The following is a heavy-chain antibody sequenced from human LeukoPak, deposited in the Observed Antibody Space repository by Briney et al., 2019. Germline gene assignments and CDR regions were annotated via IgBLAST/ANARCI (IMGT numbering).Heavy chain of an antibody. CDR1: GFTLSTYA. Sequence: GGSLRLSCAAAGFTLSTYAMSWARQAPGKGLEWVSTIRGNGHTTHYADSVKGRFTISRDNSKNTLYLQMNSLRAEDTAVYYCAKDMDDSSGFYSYYHWGQGTLVTVSS. CDR2: IRGNGHTT. CDR3: AKDMDDSSGFYSYYH. D-gene: IGHD3-22*01. V-gene: IGHV3-23*01. J-gene: IGHJ1*01.